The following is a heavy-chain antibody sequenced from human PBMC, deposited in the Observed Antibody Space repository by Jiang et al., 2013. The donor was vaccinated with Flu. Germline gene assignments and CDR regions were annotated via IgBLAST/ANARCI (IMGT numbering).Heavy chain of an antibody. CDR1: GGSFSGYY. Sequence: KPSETLSLTCAVYGGSFSGYYWSWIRQPPGKGLEWIGEINHSGSTNYNPSLKSRVTISVDTSKNQFSLKLSSVTAADTAVYYCARSTRGSVVTHYWGQGTLVTVSS. V-gene: IGHV4-34*01. CDR3: ARSTRGSVVTHY. D-gene: IGHD2-21*02. CDR2: INHSGST. J-gene: IGHJ4*02.